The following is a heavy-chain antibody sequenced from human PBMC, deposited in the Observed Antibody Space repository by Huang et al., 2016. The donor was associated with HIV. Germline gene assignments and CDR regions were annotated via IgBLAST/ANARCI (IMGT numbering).Heavy chain of an antibody. CDR1: GGSISSGGYY. D-gene: IGHD5-18*01. Sequence: QVQLQESGPGVVKPSETLSLTCTVSGGSISSGGYYWTWIRQPPGTGLEGIGSIYYRGTTYYNASLKSRLTRSKDTSEKQFSLRLTSVTAADTAVDFCRGGRTWLQYYFDFWGQGTLVTVSS. CDR3: RGGRTWLQYYFDF. J-gene: IGHJ4*02. CDR2: IYYRGTT. V-gene: IGHV4-30-4*08.